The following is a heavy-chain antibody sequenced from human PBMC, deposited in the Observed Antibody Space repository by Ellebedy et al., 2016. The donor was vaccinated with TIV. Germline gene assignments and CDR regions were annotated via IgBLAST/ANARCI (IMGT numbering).Heavy chain of an antibody. Sequence: GESMKISCAASGLTFSNYAMSWVRQAPGKGLEWVSTITGSGSRTDYADSVKGRFTFSRDNSKNTLYLHLNSLRAEDTAVYHCAKGTQWLGRSCFDYWGQGTLVTVSS. CDR1: GLTFSNYA. CDR2: ITGSGSRT. CDR3: AKGTQWLGRSCFDY. V-gene: IGHV3-23*01. D-gene: IGHD6-19*01. J-gene: IGHJ4*02.